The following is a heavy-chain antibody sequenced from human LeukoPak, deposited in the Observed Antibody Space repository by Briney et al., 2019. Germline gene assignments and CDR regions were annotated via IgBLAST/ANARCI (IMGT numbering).Heavy chain of an antibody. CDR2: IYSGGGT. CDR1: GFTVSSNS. CDR3: ARDRSGSYFDAFDI. J-gene: IGHJ3*02. Sequence: GGSLRLSCAASGFTVSSNSMSWVRQAPGKGLEWVLVIYSGGGTYYADSVKGRFTISRDNSKNTLYLQMNSLRAEDTAVYYCARDRSGSYFDAFDIWGQGTMVTVSS. V-gene: IGHV3-53*01. D-gene: IGHD1-26*01.